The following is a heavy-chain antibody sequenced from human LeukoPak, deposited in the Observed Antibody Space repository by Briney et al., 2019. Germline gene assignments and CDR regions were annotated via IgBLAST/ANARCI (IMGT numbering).Heavy chain of an antibody. CDR2: IRYDGSNK. Sequence: GGSLRLSCAASGFTFSSYGMHWVRQAPGEGLEWVAFIRYDGSNKNYADSVKGRFTVPRDNSKNTLFLQMNSLRAEDTAVYYCAGTVVGATRPSPDYWGQGTLVTVSS. V-gene: IGHV3-30*02. CDR1: GFTFSSYG. D-gene: IGHD1-26*01. J-gene: IGHJ4*02. CDR3: AGTVVGATRPSPDY.